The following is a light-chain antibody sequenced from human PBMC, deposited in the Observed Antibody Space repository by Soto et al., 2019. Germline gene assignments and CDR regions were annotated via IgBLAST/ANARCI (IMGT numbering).Light chain of an antibody. CDR3: TSYASGSSHLV. V-gene: IGLV2-14*01. CDR1: SSDIGGYDY. CDR2: DVN. Sequence: QSVLTQPASVSGSPGQSITLSCTGTSSDIGGYDYVSWYQRHPGKAPKLIIYDVNNRPSGVSNRFSGSKSGNTASLTISWLQAEDEADYYCTSYASGSSHLVFGGGTKLTVL. J-gene: IGLJ2*01.